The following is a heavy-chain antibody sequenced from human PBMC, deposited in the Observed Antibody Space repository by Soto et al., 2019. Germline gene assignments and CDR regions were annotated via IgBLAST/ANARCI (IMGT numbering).Heavy chain of an antibody. J-gene: IGHJ4*02. V-gene: IGHV3-30*03. Sequence: QVQLVESGGGVVQPGRSLRLSCAASGFTFSSYGMHWVRQAPGKGLEWVAVISYDGSNKYYADSVKGRFTICRDNSKNTLYLQMNSLRAEDKAVYYCAGGWHSPTYWGQGTLVTVSS. CDR1: GFTFSSYG. CDR2: ISYDGSNK. CDR3: AGGWHSPTY. D-gene: IGHD6-13*01.